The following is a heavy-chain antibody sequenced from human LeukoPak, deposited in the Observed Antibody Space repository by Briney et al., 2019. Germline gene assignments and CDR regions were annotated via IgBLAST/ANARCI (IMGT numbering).Heavy chain of an antibody. V-gene: IGHV1-69*13. D-gene: IGHD5-18*01. CDR3: ALGDGYSYGIRVYFDC. CDR1: GGTFSSYA. Sequence: GASVKVSCKASGGTFSSYAISWVRQAPGQGLEWMGGTIPIFGTANYAQKFQGRVTITADESTSTAYMELSSLRSEDTAVYYCALGDGYSYGIRVYFDCWGQGTLVTVSS. CDR2: TIPIFGTA. J-gene: IGHJ4*02.